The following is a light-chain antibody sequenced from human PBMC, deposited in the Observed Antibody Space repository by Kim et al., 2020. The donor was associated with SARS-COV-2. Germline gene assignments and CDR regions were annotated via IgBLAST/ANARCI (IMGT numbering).Light chain of an antibody. CDR1: SLRRYY. V-gene: IGLV3-19*01. Sequence: SSELTQDPAVSVALGQTVRITCQGDSLRRYYASWYQQKPGQAPVLVIYGKNNRPSGIPDRFSGSSPGNTASLTITGAQAEDEADYYCNSRVSSGNHLFYV. CDR3: NSRVSSGNHLFYV. J-gene: IGLJ1*01. CDR2: GKN.